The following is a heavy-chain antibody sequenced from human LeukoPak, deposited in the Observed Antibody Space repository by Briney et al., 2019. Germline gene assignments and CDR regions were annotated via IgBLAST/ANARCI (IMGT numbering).Heavy chain of an antibody. CDR3: ARRRGYSYDY. Sequence: SETLSLTCAVYGGSFSGYYWSWIRQSPGKGLEWIGYIYYSGSTNYNPSLKSRVTISVDTSKNQFSLKLSSVTAADTAVYYCARRRGYSYDYWGQGTLVTVSS. D-gene: IGHD5-18*01. CDR2: IYYSGST. V-gene: IGHV4-59*08. CDR1: GGSFSGYY. J-gene: IGHJ4*02.